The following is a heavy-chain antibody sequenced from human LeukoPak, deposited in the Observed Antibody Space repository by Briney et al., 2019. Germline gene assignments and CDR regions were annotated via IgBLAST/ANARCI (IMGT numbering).Heavy chain of an antibody. Sequence: SQTLSLTCTVSGGSISSGGYYWSWIRQPPGKGLEWMGYIYYSGSTNYNPSLKSRVTISVDTSKNQFSLKLSSVTAADTAVYHCAREAMYSYGNNFDYWGQGTLVTVSS. CDR2: IYYSGST. CDR3: AREAMYSYGNNFDY. CDR1: GGSISSGGYY. J-gene: IGHJ4*02. D-gene: IGHD5-18*01. V-gene: IGHV4-61*08.